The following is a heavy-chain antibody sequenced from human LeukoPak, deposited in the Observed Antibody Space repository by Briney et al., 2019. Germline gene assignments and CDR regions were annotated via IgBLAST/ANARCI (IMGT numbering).Heavy chain of an antibody. D-gene: IGHD1/OR15-1a*01. J-gene: IGHJ4*02. Sequence: GESLKISCKGSGYSFTSYWIGWVRQMPRKGLEWGGIIYPGDSDTRYSLSFQGQVTISADNSINTAYLQWSRLKASDTAMYYCATSESQTKFDFWGQGTLVTVSS. V-gene: IGHV5-51*01. CDR2: IYPGDSDT. CDR3: ATSESQTKFDF. CDR1: GYSFTSYW.